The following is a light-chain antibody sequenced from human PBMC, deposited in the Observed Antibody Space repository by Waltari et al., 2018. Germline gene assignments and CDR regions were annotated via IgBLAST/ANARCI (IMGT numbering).Light chain of an antibody. J-gene: IGKJ3*01. CDR1: QGIRSW. Sequence: DIQMTQSPSSVSASVGDRVTITCRASQGIRSWLAWYQQRPGKAHKLLIYAASILQSGVPSRFSGSGSGTDFTLTISSLQPEDFATYYCQQAHTFPPAFGPGTKVHIQ. V-gene: IGKV1-12*01. CDR3: QQAHTFPPA. CDR2: AAS.